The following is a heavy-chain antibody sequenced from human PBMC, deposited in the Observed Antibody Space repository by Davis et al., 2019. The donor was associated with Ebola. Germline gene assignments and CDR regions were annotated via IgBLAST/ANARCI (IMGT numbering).Heavy chain of an antibody. Sequence: ASVKVSCKASGYTFTSYDINWVRQATGQGLEWMGWMNPNSGNTGFAQKFQGRIALTRNTSISTAYMELSSLRFEDTAVYYCGRGEGWSSGYGTNWFDPWGQGTLVTVSS. J-gene: IGHJ5*02. CDR3: GRGEGWSSGYGTNWFDP. CDR2: MNPNSGNT. V-gene: IGHV1-8*01. D-gene: IGHD5-12*01. CDR1: GYTFTSYD.